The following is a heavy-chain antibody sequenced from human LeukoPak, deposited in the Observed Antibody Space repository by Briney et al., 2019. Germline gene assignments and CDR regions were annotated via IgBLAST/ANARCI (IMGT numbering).Heavy chain of an antibody. CDR2: ISGSGGST. V-gene: IGHV3-23*01. D-gene: IGHD3-22*01. Sequence: GGSLRLSCAASGFALSSYGMSWVRQTPGKGLEWVSTISGSGGSTYFADSAKGRFTISRDNSRNTLYLQMDSLRAEDTAVYYCAKRFISTSKHFEYWGQGTLVTVSS. CDR3: AKRFISTSKHFEY. J-gene: IGHJ4*02. CDR1: GFALSSYG.